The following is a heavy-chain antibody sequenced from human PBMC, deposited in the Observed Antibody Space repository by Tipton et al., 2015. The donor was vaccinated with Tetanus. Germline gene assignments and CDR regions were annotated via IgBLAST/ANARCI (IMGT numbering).Heavy chain of an antibody. CDR1: GYTFTTYG. J-gene: IGHJ4*02. CDR3: AREAAHTDHNQLVHFPY. Sequence: QLVQSGAEVKQPGASVKVSCKASGYTFTTYGISWVRQAPGQGLEWMGWISAYYGNTNYAQKFQGRVTLTTDASTSTAYMELRSLGFDDTAVCYCAREAAHTDHNQLVHFPYWGQGTLVTVSA. CDR2: ISAYYGNT. V-gene: IGHV1-18*01. D-gene: IGHD6-13*01.